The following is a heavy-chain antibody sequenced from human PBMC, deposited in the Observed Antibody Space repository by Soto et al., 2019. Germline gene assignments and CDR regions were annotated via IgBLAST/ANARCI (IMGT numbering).Heavy chain of an antibody. J-gene: IGHJ4*02. V-gene: IGHV4-38-2*01. D-gene: IGHD1-20*01. CDR1: GYSIRSGYY. CDR2: VYHNGVA. Sequence: SETLSLTCDVSGYSIRSGYYWNWIRQSPGKGLEWLGCVYHNGVAFYNPSLKSRLRLAPDTAKNRFSLTLTSVGAADTAVYCCARGVTGTLDVWGQGTLVTGS. CDR3: ARGVTGTLDV.